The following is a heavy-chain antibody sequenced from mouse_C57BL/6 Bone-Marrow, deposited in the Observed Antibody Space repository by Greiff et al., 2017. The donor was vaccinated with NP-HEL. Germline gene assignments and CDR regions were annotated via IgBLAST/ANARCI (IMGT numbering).Heavy chain of an antibody. J-gene: IGHJ3*01. CDR2: ISNGGGST. D-gene: IGHD1-1*01. CDR1: GFTFSDYY. V-gene: IGHV5-12*01. CDR3: ARAYGSSGAY. Sequence: EVMLVESGGGLVQPGGSLKPSCAASGFTFSDYYMYWVRQTPEKRLEWVAYISNGGGSTYYPDTVKGRFTISRDNAKNTLYLQMSRLKSEDTAMYYCARAYGSSGAYWGQGTLVTVSA.